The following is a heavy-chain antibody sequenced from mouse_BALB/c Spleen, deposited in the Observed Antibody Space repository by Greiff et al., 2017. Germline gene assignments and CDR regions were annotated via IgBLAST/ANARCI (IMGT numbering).Heavy chain of an antibody. V-gene: IGHV5-6-5*01. CDR2: ISSGGST. J-gene: IGHJ1*01. CDR1: GFTFSSYA. CDR3: ARDDYGSSYGYWYFDV. Sequence: EVHLVESGGGLVKPGGSLKLSCAASGFTFSSYAMSWVRQTPEKRLEWVASISSGGSTYYPDSVKGRFTISRDNARNILYLQMSSLRSEDTAMYYCARDDYGSSYGYWYFDVWGAGTTVTVSS. D-gene: IGHD1-1*01.